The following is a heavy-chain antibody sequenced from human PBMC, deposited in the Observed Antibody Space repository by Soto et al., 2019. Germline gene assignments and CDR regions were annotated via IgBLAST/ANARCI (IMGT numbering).Heavy chain of an antibody. J-gene: IGHJ3*02. CDR2: IIPFFGTS. D-gene: IGHD2-21*02. Sequence: QVHLVQSGAEVKKPGSSVKVSCKASGGNFRSESINWVRQAPGQGLEWMGGIIPFFGTSDYAQKFQGRLTIIADESTTTAYMELSSMRAQDTAVYYCAVGNEFGGNSDANDIWGQGTMVMVSS. V-gene: IGHV1-69*12. CDR1: GGNFRSES. CDR3: AVGNEFGGNSDANDI.